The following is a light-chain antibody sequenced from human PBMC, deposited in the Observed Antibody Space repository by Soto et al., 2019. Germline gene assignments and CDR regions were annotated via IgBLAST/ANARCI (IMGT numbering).Light chain of an antibody. Sequence: QSVLTQPPSVSGAPGQRVTISCTGSSSNIGAGYDVHWYQQLPGTAPKLLIYGNSNRPSGVPDRFSGSKSGTSASLAITGHQAEDEADYYCQSYDSSLSALFGGGTQLTVL. CDR2: GNS. J-gene: IGLJ3*02. CDR1: SSNIGAGYD. CDR3: QSYDSSLSAL. V-gene: IGLV1-40*01.